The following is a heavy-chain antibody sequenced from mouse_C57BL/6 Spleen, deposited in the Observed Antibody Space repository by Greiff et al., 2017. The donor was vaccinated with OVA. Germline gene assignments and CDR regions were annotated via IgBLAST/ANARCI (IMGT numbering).Heavy chain of an antibody. CDR3: ARGYYGSSPGWFAY. CDR1: GYAFTNYL. V-gene: IGHV1-54*01. Sequence: QVQLKQSGAELVRPGTSVKVSCKASGYAFTNYLIEWVKQRPGQGLEWIGVINPGSGGTNYNEKFKGKATLTADKSSSTAYMQLSSLTSEDSAVYFCARGYYGSSPGWFAYWGQGTLVTVSA. D-gene: IGHD1-1*01. J-gene: IGHJ3*01. CDR2: INPGSGGT.